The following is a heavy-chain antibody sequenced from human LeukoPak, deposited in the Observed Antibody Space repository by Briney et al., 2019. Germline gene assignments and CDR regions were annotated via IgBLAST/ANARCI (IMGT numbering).Heavy chain of an antibody. CDR3: AREGTAGTNLNWFDP. D-gene: IGHD1-1*01. CDR2: ISYSGST. J-gene: IGHJ5*02. V-gene: IGHV4-59*01. Sequence: SETLSLTCTVSGGSISGYYWSWIRQPPGKGLEWIGYISYSGSTNFNPSLKSRVTISVDTSKNQFSLKLSSVTAADTAVYYCAREGTAGTNLNWFDPWGQGTLVTVSS. CDR1: GGSISGYY.